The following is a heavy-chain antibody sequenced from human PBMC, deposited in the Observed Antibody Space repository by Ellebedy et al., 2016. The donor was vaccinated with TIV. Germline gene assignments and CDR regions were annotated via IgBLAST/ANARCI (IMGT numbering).Heavy chain of an antibody. Sequence: PGGSLRLSCAASGFIFSDSAMTWVRQAPGTGLEWVSAISGSGRSMYFADSVRGRFTISRDNSKNTLFMQMNSLKAEDTAVYYCARDLAYTYADWGQGTLVSVSS. CDR3: ARDLAYTYAD. V-gene: IGHV3-23*01. CDR2: ISGSGRSM. CDR1: GFIFSDSA. D-gene: IGHD2-2*01. J-gene: IGHJ4*02.